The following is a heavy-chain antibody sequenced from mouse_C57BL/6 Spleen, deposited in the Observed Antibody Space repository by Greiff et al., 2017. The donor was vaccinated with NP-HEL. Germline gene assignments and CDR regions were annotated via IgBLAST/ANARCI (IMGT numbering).Heavy chain of an antibody. J-gene: IGHJ3*01. D-gene: IGHD3-3*01. CDR3: ARGALGGFAY. Sequence: QVHVKQPGAELVMPGASVKLSCKASGYTFTSYWMHWVKQRPGQGLEWIGEIDPSDSYTNYNQKFKGKSTLTVDKSSSTAYMQLSSLTSEDSAVYYCARGALGGFAYWGQGTLVTVSA. CDR2: IDPSDSYT. CDR1: GYTFTSYW. V-gene: IGHV1-69*01.